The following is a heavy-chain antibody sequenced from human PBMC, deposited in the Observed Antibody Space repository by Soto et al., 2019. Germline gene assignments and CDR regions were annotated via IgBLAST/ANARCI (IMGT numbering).Heavy chain of an antibody. CDR1: GGTFSSYT. V-gene: IGHV1-69*02. Sequence: QVQLVQSGAEVKKPGSSVKVSCKASGGTFSSYTISWVRQAPGQGLEWMGRIIPILGIANYAQKFQGRVTISADKSTSTAYMELSSLRSEDTAVYYCWWYSRGYFDYWGQGTLVTVSS. CDR2: IIPILGIA. CDR3: WWYSRGYFDY. J-gene: IGHJ4*02. D-gene: IGHD2-15*01.